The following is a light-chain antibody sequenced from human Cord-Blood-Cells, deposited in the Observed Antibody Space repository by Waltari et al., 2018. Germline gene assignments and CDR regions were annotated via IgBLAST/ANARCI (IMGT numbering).Light chain of an antibody. CDR2: DVS. Sequence: QYALTQHLSVSGSPGQSVTIPCTGTRSDVGGYNYVSWYQQHPGNARNLMIYDVSKRPSGVPDRFSSSKSGNTASLTISGLQAEDEADYYCCSYAGSYTYVFGTGTKVTVL. CDR3: CSYAGSYTYV. V-gene: IGLV2-11*01. CDR1: RSDVGGYNY. J-gene: IGLJ1*01.